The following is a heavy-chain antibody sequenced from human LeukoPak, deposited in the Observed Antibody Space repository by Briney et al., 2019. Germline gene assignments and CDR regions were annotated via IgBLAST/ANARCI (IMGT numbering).Heavy chain of an antibody. CDR2: IYPDDSDT. V-gene: IGHV5-51*01. D-gene: IGHD4-17*01. Sequence: GESLKISCKGSGYSFSNYWIGWVRQMPGKGLEWVGIIYPDDSDTRYSPSFQDQVTILADKSISTAYLQWSSLKASDTAMYYCARHYPGGDYFIDYWGQGPLVTVSS. CDR3: ARHYPGGDYFIDY. CDR1: GYSFSNYW. J-gene: IGHJ4*02.